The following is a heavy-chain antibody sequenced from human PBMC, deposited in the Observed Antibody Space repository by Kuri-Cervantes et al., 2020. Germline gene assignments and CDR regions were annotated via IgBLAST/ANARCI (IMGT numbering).Heavy chain of an antibody. CDR2: IYYSGST. Sequence: SETLSLTCTVSGGSISSGDYYWSWIRQPPGKGLEWIGYIYYSGSTYYNPSLKSRVTISVDTSKNQFSLKLSSVTAADTAVYYCARMEYQPLHQTNWFDPWGQGTLVTVSS. D-gene: IGHD2-2*01. CDR1: GGSISSGDYY. J-gene: IGHJ5*02. CDR3: ARMEYQPLHQTNWFDP. V-gene: IGHV4-30-4*01.